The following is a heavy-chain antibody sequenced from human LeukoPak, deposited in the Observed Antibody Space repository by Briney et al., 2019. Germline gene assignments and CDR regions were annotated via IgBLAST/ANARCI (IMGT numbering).Heavy chain of an antibody. V-gene: IGHV1-8*02. Sequence: GASVKVSCKASGYTFTSYGISWVRQAPGQGLEWMGWMNPNSGNTGYAQKFQGRVTMTRNTSISTAYMELSSLRSEDTAVYYCARVLGDYGDYGSGAFDIWGQGTMVTVSS. CDR2: MNPNSGNT. CDR3: ARVLGDYGDYGSGAFDI. CDR1: GYTFTSYG. J-gene: IGHJ3*02. D-gene: IGHD4-17*01.